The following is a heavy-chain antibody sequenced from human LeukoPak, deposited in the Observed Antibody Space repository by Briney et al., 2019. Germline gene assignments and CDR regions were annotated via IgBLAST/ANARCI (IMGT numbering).Heavy chain of an antibody. V-gene: IGHV4-30-2*01. CDR2: IYHRGST. J-gene: IGHJ6*02. Sequence: PSQTLSLTCAVSGGSISSDDYFWSWIRQPPGKGLEWIGYIYHRGSTSYNPSLKSRVTISLDKSRNQFSLNLSSVTAADTAVYYCARHKGVVVVLGGNYNYYYGMDVWGQGTTVTVSS. CDR3: ARHKGVVVVLGGNYNYYYGMDV. D-gene: IGHD2-15*01. CDR1: GGSISSDDYF.